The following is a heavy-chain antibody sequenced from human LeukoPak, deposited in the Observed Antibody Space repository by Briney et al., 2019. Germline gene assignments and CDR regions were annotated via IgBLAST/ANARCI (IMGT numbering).Heavy chain of an antibody. Sequence: GGLRLSFAASGFTFSMYWMNWVRQAPGKGLVWVSRIASDGSSTTYADSVKGRFSISRDNAKNTLYLQMNSLRVEDTAVYYCARGRPHGNDYWGQGTLVTVSS. CDR3: ARGRPHGNDY. D-gene: IGHD4-23*01. V-gene: IGHV3-74*01. CDR2: IASDGSST. J-gene: IGHJ4*02. CDR1: GFTFSMYW.